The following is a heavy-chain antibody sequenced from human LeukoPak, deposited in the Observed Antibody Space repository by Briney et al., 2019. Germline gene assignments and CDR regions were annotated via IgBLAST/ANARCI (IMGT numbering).Heavy chain of an antibody. CDR3: ARGWKFVVVPAAIDY. V-gene: IGHV3-21*01. J-gene: IGHJ4*02. CDR2: ISSSSSYI. CDR1: GFTFSSYS. D-gene: IGHD2-2*01. Sequence: GGSLRLSCAASGFTFSSYSMNWVRQAPGKGLEWVSSISSSSSYIYYADSVKGRFTISRDNAKNSLYLQMNSLRAEDTAVYYCARGWKFVVVPAAIDYWGQGTLVTVSS.